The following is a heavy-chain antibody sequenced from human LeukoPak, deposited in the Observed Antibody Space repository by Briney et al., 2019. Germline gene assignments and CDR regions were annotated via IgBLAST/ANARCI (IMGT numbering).Heavy chain of an antibody. CDR3: ARAMTAAPFHAFDI. CDR1: GFTFSSYA. Sequence: PGGSLRLSCAASGFTFSSYAMHWVRQAPGKGLEWVAVISYDGSNKYYADSVKGRFTISRDNSKNTLYLQMNSLRAEDTAVYYCARAMTAAPFHAFDIWGQGTMVTVSS. J-gene: IGHJ3*02. V-gene: IGHV3-30-3*01. D-gene: IGHD6-13*01. CDR2: ISYDGSNK.